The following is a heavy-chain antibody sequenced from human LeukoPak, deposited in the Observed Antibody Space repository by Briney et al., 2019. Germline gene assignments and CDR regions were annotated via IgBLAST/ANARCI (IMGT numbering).Heavy chain of an antibody. CDR3: ASGVSGAFDY. CDR2: IYSGGLT. CDR1: GFTFSSYA. Sequence: GGSLRLSCAASGFTFSSYAMSWVRQAPGKGLEWASVIYSGGLTYHADSVKGRFTISRDNPKNTVYLQMNRLRVEDTAVYYCASGVSGAFDYWGQGILVTVSS. V-gene: IGHV3-23*05. J-gene: IGHJ4*02. D-gene: IGHD6-13*01.